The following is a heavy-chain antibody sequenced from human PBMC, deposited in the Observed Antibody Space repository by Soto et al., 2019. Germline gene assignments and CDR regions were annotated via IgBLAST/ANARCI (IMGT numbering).Heavy chain of an antibody. CDR3: ARRNRPRYDFWSVFDAFDI. CDR1: GFSLSNARMG. D-gene: IGHD3-3*01. CDR2: IFSNDEK. J-gene: IGHJ3*02. Sequence: QVTLKESGPVLVKPTETLTLTCTVSGFSLSNARMGVSWIRQPPGKALEWLAHIFSNDEKSYSTSLKSRLTISKDTSKSQVVLTMTNMDPVDTATYYCARRNRPRYDFWSVFDAFDIWGQGTMVTVSS. V-gene: IGHV2-26*01.